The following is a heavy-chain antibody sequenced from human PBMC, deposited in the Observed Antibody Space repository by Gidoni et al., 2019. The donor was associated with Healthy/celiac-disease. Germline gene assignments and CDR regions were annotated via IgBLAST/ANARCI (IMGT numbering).Heavy chain of an antibody. Sequence: QVQLVESGGGVGQPGRSLRPSCAASGLTFSSYGMHWVRQAPGKGLEWVAVIWYDGSNKCYADSVKGRFTISRDNSKNTLYLQMNSLRAEDTAVYYCARDLAVPAAIYYYGMDVWGQGTTVTVSS. D-gene: IGHD2-2*01. J-gene: IGHJ6*02. CDR2: IWYDGSNK. CDR1: GLTFSSYG. V-gene: IGHV3-33*01. CDR3: ARDLAVPAAIYYYGMDV.